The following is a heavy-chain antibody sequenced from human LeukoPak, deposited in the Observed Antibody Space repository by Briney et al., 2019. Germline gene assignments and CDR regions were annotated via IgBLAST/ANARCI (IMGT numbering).Heavy chain of an antibody. V-gene: IGHV3-15*01. CDR1: GFTFSNAW. D-gene: IGHD3-22*01. CDR3: TTPPSHLGYYYDSSGYYYVRGG. CDR2: IKSKTDGGTT. Sequence: GGSLRLSCAASGFTFSNAWMSWVRQAPGKGLEWVGRIKSKTDGGTTDYAAPVKGRFTISRDDSKNTLYLQMNSLKTEDTAVYYCTTPPSHLGYYYDSSGYYYVRGGWGQGTLVTVSS. J-gene: IGHJ4*02.